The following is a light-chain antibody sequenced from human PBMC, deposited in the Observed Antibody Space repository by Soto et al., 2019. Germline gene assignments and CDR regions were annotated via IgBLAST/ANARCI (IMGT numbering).Light chain of an antibody. CDR1: QSVIGSY. V-gene: IGKV3-20*01. CDR2: GSS. CDR3: QRYGSSPPYT. Sequence: EIVLTQSPGTLSLSPGERATLYCRASQSVIGSYLAWYQQKPGQSPRLLIYGSSDRATGIPDTFSGHGSGTDFTLTMSRVEPEDFAVYYCQRYGSSPPYTFGQGNKLEIK. J-gene: IGKJ2*01.